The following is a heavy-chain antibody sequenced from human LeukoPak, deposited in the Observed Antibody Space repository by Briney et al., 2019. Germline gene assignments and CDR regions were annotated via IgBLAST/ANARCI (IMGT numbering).Heavy chain of an antibody. CDR2: INLNSGNT. J-gene: IGHJ6*02. Sequence: GASVKVSCTASGYTFTRYDINWVRQATGQGLEWMGWINLNSGNTNYAQKLQGRVTMTTDTSTSTAYMELRSLRSDDTAVYYCAREGSSWYRSDYYYGMDVWGQGTTVTVSS. CDR1: GYTFTRYD. CDR3: AREGSSWYRSDYYYGMDV. D-gene: IGHD6-13*01. V-gene: IGHV1-18*01.